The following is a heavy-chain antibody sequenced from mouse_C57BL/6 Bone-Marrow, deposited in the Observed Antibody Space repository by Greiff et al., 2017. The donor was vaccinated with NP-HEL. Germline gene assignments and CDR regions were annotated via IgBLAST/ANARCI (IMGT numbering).Heavy chain of an antibody. CDR2: ISYDGSN. Sequence: EVQVVESGPGLVKPSQSLSLTCSVTGYSITSGYYWNWIRQFPGNKLEWMGYISYDGSNNYNPSLKNRISITRDTSKNQFFLKLNSVTTEDTATYYCARGHYYGRVPWYFDYWGQGTTLTVSS. D-gene: IGHD1-1*01. CDR1: GYSITSGYY. V-gene: IGHV3-6*01. CDR3: ARGHYYGRVPWYFDY. J-gene: IGHJ2*01.